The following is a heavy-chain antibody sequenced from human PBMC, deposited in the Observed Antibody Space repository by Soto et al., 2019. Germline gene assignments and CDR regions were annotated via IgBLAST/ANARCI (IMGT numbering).Heavy chain of an antibody. CDR3: ARSVAVPGAHIDY. D-gene: IGHD6-19*01. CDR1: GGSINGSY. J-gene: IGHJ4*02. V-gene: IGHV4-59*01. Sequence: PSETLSPTCSFSGGSINGSYWSWIPLSPGKGLEWLGYVYYTGSNKYSTPLRSRVSISVEKSKNEFSLRLTSVTAADTAVYFCARSVAVPGAHIDYWGQGTKVTVSS. CDR2: VYYTGSN.